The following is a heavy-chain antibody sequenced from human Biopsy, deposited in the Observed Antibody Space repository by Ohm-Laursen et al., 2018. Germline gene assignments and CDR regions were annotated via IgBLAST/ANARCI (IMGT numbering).Heavy chain of an antibody. CDR3: AKGGYCTTTSCYMHVDY. CDR1: GLTFSSYA. J-gene: IGHJ4*02. V-gene: IGHV3-23*01. CDR2: ISGSGRT. Sequence: SLRLSCAASGLTFSSYAMSCVRQAPGKGLEWVSAISGSGRTYYAVSVKGRFTIYTDASKNTLNLLINSLRAEDTAMYYCAKGGYCTTTSCYMHVDYWGQGTLVTVTS. D-gene: IGHD2-2*02.